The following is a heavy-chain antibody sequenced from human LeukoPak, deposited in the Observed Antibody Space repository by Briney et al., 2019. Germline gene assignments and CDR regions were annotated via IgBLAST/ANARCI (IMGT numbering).Heavy chain of an antibody. J-gene: IGHJ4*02. Sequence: PGGSLRLSCADSGFTFSSYAMSWVRQAPGKGLEWVAVISYDGSNKYYADSVKGRFTISRDNSKNTLYLQMNSLRAEDTAVYYCAKQIAVAGGFDYWGQGTLVTVSS. D-gene: IGHD6-19*01. CDR1: GFTFSSYA. V-gene: IGHV3-30*18. CDR3: AKQIAVAGGFDY. CDR2: ISYDGSNK.